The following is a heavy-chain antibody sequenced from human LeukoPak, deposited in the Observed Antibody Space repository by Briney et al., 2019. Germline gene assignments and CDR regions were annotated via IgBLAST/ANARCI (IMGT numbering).Heavy chain of an antibody. CDR1: GGTFSSYA. D-gene: IGHD3-22*01. V-gene: IGHV1-69*04. J-gene: IGHJ3*02. CDR2: IIPIFGIA. Sequence: ASVKVSCTASGGTFSSYAISWVRQAPGQGLEWMGRIIPIFGIANYAQKFQGRVTITADNSTSTAYMELSSLRSEDTAVYYCAGVEGPYYYDSSGYQTGAFDIWGQGTMVTVSS. CDR3: AGVEGPYYYDSSGYQTGAFDI.